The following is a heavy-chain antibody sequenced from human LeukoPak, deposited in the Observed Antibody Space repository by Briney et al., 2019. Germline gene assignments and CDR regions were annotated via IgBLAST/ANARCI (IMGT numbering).Heavy chain of an antibody. Sequence: SETLSLTCAVSGGSISSSNWWSWVRQPPGKGLEWIGEIYHSGSTNYNPSLKSRVTISVDKSKNQFSLKLSSVTAADTAVYYCASLPGDSNIVVVTEPFDYWGQGTLVTVSS. CDR1: GGSISSSNW. D-gene: IGHD2-21*02. J-gene: IGHJ4*02. V-gene: IGHV4-4*02. CDR2: IYHSGST. CDR3: ASLPGDSNIVVVTEPFDY.